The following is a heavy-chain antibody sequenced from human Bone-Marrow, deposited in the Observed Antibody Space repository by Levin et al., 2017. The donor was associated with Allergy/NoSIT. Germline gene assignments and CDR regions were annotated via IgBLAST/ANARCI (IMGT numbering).Heavy chain of an antibody. CDR2: ISGSANNI. V-gene: IGHV3-11*01. CDR3: ARLRGTMVRRFINS. Sequence: PGGSLRLSCAASGFGFSDYYMAWVRQAPGKGLEWVSYISGSANNIYYADSVKGRFTISRDNAKNSLHLQMTSLGAGDTAMYYCARLRGTMVRRFINSWGQGTLVSVSS. D-gene: IGHD3-10*01. J-gene: IGHJ4*02. CDR1: GFGFSDYY.